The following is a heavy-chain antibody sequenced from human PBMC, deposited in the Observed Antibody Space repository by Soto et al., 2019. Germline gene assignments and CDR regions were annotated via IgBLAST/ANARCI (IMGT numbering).Heavy chain of an antibody. D-gene: IGHD3-22*01. J-gene: IGHJ3*02. CDR1: GGSISSSSYY. CDR3: ARHLLLYYYDSSGYYLRDAFDI. V-gene: IGHV4-61*05. CDR2: IYYSGST. Sequence: SETLSLTCTVSGGSISSSSYYWGWIRQPPGKGLEWIGYIYYSGSTNYNPSLKSRVTISVDTSKNQFSLKLSSVTAADTAVYYCARHLLLYYYDSSGYYLRDAFDIWGQGTMVTVS.